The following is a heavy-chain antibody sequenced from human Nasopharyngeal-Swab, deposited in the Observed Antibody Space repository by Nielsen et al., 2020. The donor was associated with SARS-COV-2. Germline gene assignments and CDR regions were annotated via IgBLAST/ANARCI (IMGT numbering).Heavy chain of an antibody. Sequence: GGSLRLSCAASGFTFNNYNFNWVRQASGKGLEWVGRIGDKDHNYATTYGASVQGRFTISRDDSKNTAFLQMDSLKTEDTALYYCTTDCYFDYWGQGTLVTVSS. CDR1: GFTFNNYN. V-gene: IGHV3-73*01. J-gene: IGHJ4*02. CDR2: IGDKDHNYAT. CDR3: TTDCYFDY. D-gene: IGHD2-21*02.